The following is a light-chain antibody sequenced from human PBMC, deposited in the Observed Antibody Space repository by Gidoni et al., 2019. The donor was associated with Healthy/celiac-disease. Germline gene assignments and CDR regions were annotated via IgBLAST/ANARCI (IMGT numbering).Light chain of an antibody. Sequence: IVLTQPPGTLSLSPGERANLSCRASQSVSSSYLAWYQQKPGQAPRLLIYGASSRATGIPDRFSGSGSGTDFTLTISRLEPEDFAVYYCQQYGSSPPVTFGGGTKVEIK. CDR3: QQYGSSPPVT. CDR2: GAS. V-gene: IGKV3-20*01. CDR1: QSVSSSY. J-gene: IGKJ4*01.